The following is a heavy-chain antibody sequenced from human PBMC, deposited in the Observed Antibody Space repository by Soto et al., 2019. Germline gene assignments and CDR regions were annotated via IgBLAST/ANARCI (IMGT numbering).Heavy chain of an antibody. D-gene: IGHD2-21*01. CDR3: ARYSRDGYYYYGMDV. CDR2: IYYSGST. J-gene: IGHJ6*02. V-gene: IGHV4-59*01. CDR1: GGSISSYY. Sequence: SETLSLTCTVSGGSISSYYWSWIRQPPGKGLEWIGYIYYSGSTNYNPSLKSRVTISVDTSKNQFSLKLSSVTAADTAVYYCARYSRDGYYYYGMDVWGQGTTVTVSS.